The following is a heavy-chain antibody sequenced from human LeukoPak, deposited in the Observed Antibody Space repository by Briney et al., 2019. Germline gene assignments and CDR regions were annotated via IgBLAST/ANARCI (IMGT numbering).Heavy chain of an antibody. Sequence: SETLSLTCAVYGGSFSGYYWSWIRQPPGKGLEWIGEINHSGSTNYNPSLKSRVTISVDTSKNRFSLKLSSVTAADTAVYYCARGRNWNYGPYFDYWGQGTLVTVSS. J-gene: IGHJ4*02. CDR3: ARGRNWNYGPYFDY. V-gene: IGHV4-34*01. D-gene: IGHD1-7*01. CDR2: INHSGST. CDR1: GGSFSGYY.